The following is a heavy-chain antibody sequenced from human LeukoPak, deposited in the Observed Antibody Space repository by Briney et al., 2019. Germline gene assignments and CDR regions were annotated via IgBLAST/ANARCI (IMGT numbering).Heavy chain of an antibody. D-gene: IGHD6-13*01. CDR3: AKSIAAAGTGWFDP. CDR2: ISGSGGST. CDR1: GFTFSSYA. Sequence: GGSLRLSCAASGFTFSSYAMSWVRQAPGKGLEWVSAISGSGGSTYYADSVKGRFTISRDNSKNTLYLQVNSLRAEDTAVYYCAKSIAAAGTGWFDPWGQGTLVTVSS. V-gene: IGHV3-23*01. J-gene: IGHJ5*02.